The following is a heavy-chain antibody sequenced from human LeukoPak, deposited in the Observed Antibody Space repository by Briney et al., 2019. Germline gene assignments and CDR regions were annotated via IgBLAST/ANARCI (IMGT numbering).Heavy chain of an antibody. J-gene: IGHJ4*02. Sequence: GGSLRLSCAASGFVFSNYWMHWVRQAPGKGLVWVSRIKTDGSTITYADSVKGRFTISRDNSKNTLYLQMNGLRAEDTAVYYCARSPSGWLQARPFDYWGQGTLVTVSS. D-gene: IGHD6-19*01. CDR3: ARSPSGWLQARPFDY. CDR1: GFVFSNYW. V-gene: IGHV3-74*01. CDR2: IKTDGSTI.